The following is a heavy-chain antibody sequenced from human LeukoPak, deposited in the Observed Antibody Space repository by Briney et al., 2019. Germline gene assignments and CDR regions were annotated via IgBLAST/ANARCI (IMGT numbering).Heavy chain of an antibody. CDR1: GGSISSYY. J-gene: IGHJ6*02. D-gene: IGHD3-22*01. V-gene: IGHV4-59*08. Sequence: SETLSLTCTVSGGSISSYYWSWIRQPPGKGLEWIGYIYYSGSTNYNPSLKSRVTISVDTSKNQFSLKLSSVTAADTAVYYCARWGWYYDYGMDVWGQGTTVTVSS. CDR3: ARWGWYYDYGMDV. CDR2: IYYSGST.